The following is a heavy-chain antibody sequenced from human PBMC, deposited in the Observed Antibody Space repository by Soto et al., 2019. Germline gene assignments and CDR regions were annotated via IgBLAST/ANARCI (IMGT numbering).Heavy chain of an antibody. J-gene: IGHJ6*02. D-gene: IGHD3-10*01. CDR2: ISSSGSTI. CDR1: GFTFSDYY. Sequence: GGSLRLSCAASGFTFSDYYMSWIRQAPGKGLEWVSYISSSGSTIYYADSVKGRFTISRDNAKNSLYLQMNSLRAEDTAVYYCASGYDYGSGDIYYGMDVWGQGTTVTVSS. CDR3: ASGYDYGSGDIYYGMDV. V-gene: IGHV3-11*01.